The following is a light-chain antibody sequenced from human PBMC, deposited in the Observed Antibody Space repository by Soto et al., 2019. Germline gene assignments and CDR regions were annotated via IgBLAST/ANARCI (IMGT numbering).Light chain of an antibody. V-gene: IGKV3-15*01. CDR2: RAS. J-gene: IGKJ5*01. CDR3: QQYNNWPIT. Sequence: EVVLTQSPATLSVSPGEGANLSCRASQSVNVLLAWYQQKPGQAPRLLIYRASTRATGVPARFSGSGSETEFTLTISNLQSEDFALYYCQQYNNWPITFGQGTRLEIK. CDR1: QSVNVL.